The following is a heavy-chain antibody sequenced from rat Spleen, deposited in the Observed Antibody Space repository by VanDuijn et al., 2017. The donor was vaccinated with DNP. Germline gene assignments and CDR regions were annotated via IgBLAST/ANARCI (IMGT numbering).Heavy chain of an antibody. CDR1: RFSLTRNS. Sequence: QVQLKDSGPGMVQPSQTLSLTCTVPRFSLTRNSVHWVRQPPGKGLEWVGAIWSGGSTDYNSTLKSRLSINRDTSKSQVFLKMNSVQTEVTAMYFCARTTRIYWYFDFWGPGTMVTVSS. V-gene: IGHV2-1*01. CDR3: ARTTRIYWYFDF. D-gene: IGHD1-4*01. J-gene: IGHJ1*01. CDR2: IWSGGST.